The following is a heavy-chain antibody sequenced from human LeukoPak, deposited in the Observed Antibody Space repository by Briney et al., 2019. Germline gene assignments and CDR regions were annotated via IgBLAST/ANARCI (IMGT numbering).Heavy chain of an antibody. CDR2: ISGSGGST. Sequence: GGSLRLSCAASGFTFSSDAMSWVRQAPGKGLEWVSAISGSGGSTYYADSVKGRCTISRDNSKNTLYLQMNSLRAEDTAVYYCAKVPVLMVLPYYFDYWGQGTLVTVSS. V-gene: IGHV3-23*01. CDR1: GFTFSSDA. D-gene: IGHD2-8*01. J-gene: IGHJ4*02. CDR3: AKVPVLMVLPYYFDY.